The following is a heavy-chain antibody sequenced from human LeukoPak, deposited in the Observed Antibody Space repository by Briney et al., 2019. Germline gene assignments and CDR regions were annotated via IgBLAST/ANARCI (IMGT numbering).Heavy chain of an antibody. D-gene: IGHD3-10*01. CDR1: GFTFSSYA. V-gene: IGHV3-30*14. J-gene: IGHJ6*03. CDR3: ARVLSGRGSLYSYYYYMDV. Sequence: GGSLRLSCAACGFTFSSYAMHWVRQAPGKGLEWVAVISYDGSNKYYADSVKGRFTISRDNSKNTLYLQMNSLRAEDTAVYYCARVLSGRGSLYSYYYYMDVWGKGTTVTISS. CDR2: ISYDGSNK.